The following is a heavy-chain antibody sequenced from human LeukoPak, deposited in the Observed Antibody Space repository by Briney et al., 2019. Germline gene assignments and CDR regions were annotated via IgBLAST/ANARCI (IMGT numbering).Heavy chain of an antibody. V-gene: IGHV3-30*18. J-gene: IGHJ4*02. CDR1: GFSFRNYW. CDR3: AKSLMVRGVNDY. D-gene: IGHD3-10*01. CDR2: ISYDGSNK. Sequence: GGSLRLSCEASGFSFRNYWMNWVRQAPGKGLEWVAVISYDGSNKYYADSVKGRFTISRDNSKNTLYLQMNSLRAEDTAAYYCAKSLMVRGVNDYWGQGTLVTVSS.